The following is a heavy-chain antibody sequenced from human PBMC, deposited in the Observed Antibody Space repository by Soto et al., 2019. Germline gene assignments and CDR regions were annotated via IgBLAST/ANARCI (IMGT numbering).Heavy chain of an antibody. CDR3: ARAIAAAEHPFDY. CDR1: GFIFSCYT. Sequence: PGGVLRPSCAASGFIFSCYTIHWVRPAPGKGLEWVAVISYDGSNKYYADSVKGRFTISRDNSKNTLYLQMNSLRAEDTAVHYCARAIAAAEHPFDYWGQGTLVTVSS. V-gene: IGHV3-30-3*01. D-gene: IGHD6-13*01. CDR2: ISYDGSNK. J-gene: IGHJ4*02.